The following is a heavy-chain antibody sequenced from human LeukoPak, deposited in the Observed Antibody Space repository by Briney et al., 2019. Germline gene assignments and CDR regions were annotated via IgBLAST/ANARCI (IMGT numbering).Heavy chain of an antibody. D-gene: IGHD3-10*01. V-gene: IGHV4-34*01. CDR1: GGSFSGYY. Sequence: SETLSLTCAVYGGSFSGYYWSWIRQPPGKGLEWIGEINHSGSTNYNPSLKSRVAISVDTSKNQFSLKLSSVTAADTAVYYCARGGPLRGTMVRGVIIKSGWFDPGAREPWSPSPQ. J-gene: IGHJ5*02. CDR3: ARGGPLRGTMVRGVIIKSGWFDP. CDR2: INHSGST.